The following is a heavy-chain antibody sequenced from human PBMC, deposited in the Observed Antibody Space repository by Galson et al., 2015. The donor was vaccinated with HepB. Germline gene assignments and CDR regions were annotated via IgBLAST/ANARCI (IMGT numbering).Heavy chain of an antibody. CDR2: ISGSGGST. V-gene: IGHV3-23*01. D-gene: IGHD3-16*02. CDR3: GKDPPRDDYVWGSYRYLDY. Sequence: SLRLSCAASGFTFSSYAMSWVRQAPGKGLEWVSAISGSGGSTYYADSVKGRFTISRDNSKNTLYLQMNSLRAEDTAVYYCGKDPPRDDYVWGSYRYLDYWGQGTLVTVSS. CDR1: GFTFSSYA. J-gene: IGHJ4*02.